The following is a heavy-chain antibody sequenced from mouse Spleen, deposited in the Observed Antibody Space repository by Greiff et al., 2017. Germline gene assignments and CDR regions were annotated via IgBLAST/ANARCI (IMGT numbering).Heavy chain of an antibody. D-gene: IGHD2-1*01. CDR1: GYTFTNYW. CDR3: ARRGGNYAFFDY. CDR2: IYPGGGYT. J-gene: IGHJ2*01. V-gene: IGHV1-63*01. Sequence: VQVVESGAELVRPGTSVKMSCKASGYTFTNYWIGWAKQRPGHGLEWIGDIYPGGGYTNYNEKFKGKATLTADKSSSTAYMQFSSLTSEDSAIYYCARRGGNYAFFDYWGQGTTLTVSS.